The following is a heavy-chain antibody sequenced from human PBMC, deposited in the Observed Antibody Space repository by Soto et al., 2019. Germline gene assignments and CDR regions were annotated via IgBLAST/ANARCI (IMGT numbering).Heavy chain of an antibody. V-gene: IGHV4-31*03. D-gene: IGHD1-1*01. CDR2: IYYSGNT. CDR1: GGSISSGGYY. Sequence: SESLSLTGTVSGGSISSGGYYWSWIRQHPGKGLEWIGYIYYSGNTAYSPPFKSRVTLSVDTSKNQISLNLTCGTAADMAVYYCAREGSHSAYTFAIGIQLWSFDRWRQGLRVTVSS. J-gene: IGHJ5*02. CDR3: AREGSHSAYTFAIGIQLWSFDR.